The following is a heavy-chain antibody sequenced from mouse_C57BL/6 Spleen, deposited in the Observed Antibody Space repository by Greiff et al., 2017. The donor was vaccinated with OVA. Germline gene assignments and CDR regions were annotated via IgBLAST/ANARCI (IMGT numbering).Heavy chain of an antibody. CDR1: GYAFSSSW. V-gene: IGHV1-82*01. D-gene: IGHD2-5*01. J-gene: IGHJ2*01. CDR3: ARNSNYFDY. Sequence: VQLQQSGPELVKPGASVKISCKASGYAFSSSWMNWVKQRPGKGLEWIGRIYPGDGDTNYNGKFKGKATLTADKSSSTAYMQLSSLTSEDSAVYFCARNSNYFDYWGQGTTLTVSS. CDR2: IYPGDGDT.